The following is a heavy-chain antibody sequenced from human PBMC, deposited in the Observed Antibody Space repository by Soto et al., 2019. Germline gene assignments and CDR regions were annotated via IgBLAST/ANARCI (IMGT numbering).Heavy chain of an antibody. Sequence: GESLKISCKGSGYNFAGYWIDWVRQMPGKGLEMMGIIYPSDSDTRYRPSFQGQVTISADKSISSAYLQWSSLRASDTAMYYCARGGVSTRTFDYWGQGTPGTVSS. V-gene: IGHV5-51*01. CDR3: ARGGVSTRTFDY. CDR2: IYPSDSDT. J-gene: IGHJ4*02. D-gene: IGHD3-3*01. CDR1: GYNFAGYW.